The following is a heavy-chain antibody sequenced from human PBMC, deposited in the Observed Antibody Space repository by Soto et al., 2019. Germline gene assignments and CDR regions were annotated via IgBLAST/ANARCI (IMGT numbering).Heavy chain of an antibody. V-gene: IGHV1-2*02. CDR3: ARGVSIAVAGYRY. CDR1: GYTFTCYY. Sequence: XSVKVSCKASGYTFTCYYMHWVRQAPGQGLEWMGWINPNSGGTNYAQKFQGRVTMTRDTSISTAYMELSRLRSDDTAVYYCARGVSIAVAGYRYWGQGTLVTVSS. D-gene: IGHD6-19*01. J-gene: IGHJ1*01. CDR2: INPNSGGT.